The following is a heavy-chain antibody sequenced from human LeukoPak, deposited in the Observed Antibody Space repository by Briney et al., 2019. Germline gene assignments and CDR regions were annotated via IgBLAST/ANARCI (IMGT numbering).Heavy chain of an antibody. CDR2: IYYSGST. J-gene: IGHJ3*02. CDR1: GGSISSYY. V-gene: IGHV4-59*08. CDR3: ASRASYYYDSSGYSVSGDAFDI. D-gene: IGHD3-22*01. Sequence: SETLSLTCTVSGGSISSYYWSWIRQPPGKGLKWIGYIYYSGSTNYNPSLKSRVTISVDTSKNQFSLKLSSVTAAGTAVYYCASRASYYYDSSGYSVSGDAFDIWGQGTMVTVSS.